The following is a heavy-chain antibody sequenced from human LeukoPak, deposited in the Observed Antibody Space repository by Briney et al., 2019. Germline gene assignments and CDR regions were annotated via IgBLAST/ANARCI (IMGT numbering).Heavy chain of an antibody. CDR1: GYTFTTYG. CDR2: ISAYNGNT. J-gene: IGHJ4*02. Sequence: ASVKVSCKASGYTFTTYGISWVRQAPGQGLEWMGWISAYNGNTNYTQKLQGRVTMTTDTSTRTAYMELRSLRSDDTAVYYGAREGPYCSSTSCAPFDSWGQGTLVTVSS. CDR3: AREGPYCSSTSCAPFDS. V-gene: IGHV1-18*01. D-gene: IGHD2-2*01.